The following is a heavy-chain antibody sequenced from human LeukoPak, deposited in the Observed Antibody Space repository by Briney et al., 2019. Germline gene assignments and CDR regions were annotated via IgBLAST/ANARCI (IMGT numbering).Heavy chain of an antibody. CDR2: IHYSGST. V-gene: IGHV4-39*01. CDR3: ARPLASGWYSWFDP. D-gene: IGHD6-19*01. CDR1: GDSISSGSYS. Sequence: PSETLSLTCTVSGDSISSGSYSWGWIRQPPGKGLEWIGSIHYSGSTYYNPSLSSRVTISVDTPKNQFSLKLSSVTAADTAVYYCARPLASGWYSWFDPWGQGTLVTVSS. J-gene: IGHJ5*02.